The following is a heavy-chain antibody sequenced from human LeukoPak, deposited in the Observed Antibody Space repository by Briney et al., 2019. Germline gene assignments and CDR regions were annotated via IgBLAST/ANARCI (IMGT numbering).Heavy chain of an antibody. D-gene: IGHD1-26*01. CDR3: AREGANDAFDI. J-gene: IGHJ3*02. CDR1: GFSFRTYA. Sequence: GGSLRLSCAASGFSFRTYAMSWVCQAPGKGLEWVSGISGSGSSTYNADSVKGRYTISRDNSKNTLYLQMNSLRAEDTAVYYCAREGANDAFDIWGQGTMVTVSS. V-gene: IGHV3-23*01. CDR2: ISGSGSST.